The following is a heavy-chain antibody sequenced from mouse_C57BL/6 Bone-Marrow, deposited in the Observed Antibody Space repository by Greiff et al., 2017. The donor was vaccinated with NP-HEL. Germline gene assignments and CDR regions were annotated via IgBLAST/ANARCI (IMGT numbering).Heavy chain of an antibody. Sequence: EVQLVQSEGGLVQPGSSMKLSCTASGFTFSDYYMAWVSQVPEKGLEWVANINYDGSSTYYLDHLKSRFIISRDNAKNILYLQMSSLKSEDTATYYCARDYYDSSYDWYFDVWGTGTTVTVSS. CDR2: INYDGSST. J-gene: IGHJ1*03. V-gene: IGHV5-16*01. CDR1: GFTFSDYY. CDR3: ARDYYDSSYDWYFDV. D-gene: IGHD1-1*01.